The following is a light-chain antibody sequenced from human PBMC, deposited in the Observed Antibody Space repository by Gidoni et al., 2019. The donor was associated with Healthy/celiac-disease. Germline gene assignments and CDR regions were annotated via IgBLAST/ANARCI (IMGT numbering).Light chain of an antibody. Sequence: DIQMTQSPSSLSASVGDRVTITFRASQNISSYLNWYQQQPAKAPKLLIYASSSLQSGVPSRFSGSGSGTDFTLTISSLQPEDFATYYCQQSYSTPITFGQGTRLEIK. CDR3: QQSYSTPIT. V-gene: IGKV1-39*01. J-gene: IGKJ5*01. CDR1: QNISSY. CDR2: ASS.